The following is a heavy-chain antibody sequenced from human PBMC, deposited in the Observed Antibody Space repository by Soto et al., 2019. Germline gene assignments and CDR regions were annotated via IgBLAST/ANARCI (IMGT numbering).Heavy chain of an antibody. CDR3: AREGQLGY. V-gene: IGHV1-18*01. D-gene: IGHD6-6*01. Sequence: ASVKFSCNASGYTITNHGFGWVRQAPGQGLEWMGWISGYNGNTTYAERLQGSVTMTTDTSTSTAYMELKSLRYDDTAVYYCAREGQLGYWGQGTPVTVSS. CDR2: ISGYNGNT. J-gene: IGHJ4*02. CDR1: GYTITNHG.